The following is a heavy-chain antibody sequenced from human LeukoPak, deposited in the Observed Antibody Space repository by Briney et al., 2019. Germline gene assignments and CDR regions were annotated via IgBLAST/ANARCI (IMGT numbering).Heavy chain of an antibody. V-gene: IGHV3-7*01. CDR2: INQNGSET. Sequence: GGSLRLSCAASGFTFSTYWMNWVRQAPGKGLEWVANINQNGSETFYVDSVKGRFTISRDNAKNLLYLLMNSLRAEDTAVYYCARDYMADWGQGTLVTVSS. CDR3: ARDYMAD. CDR1: GFTFSTYW. J-gene: IGHJ4*02. D-gene: IGHD5-24*01.